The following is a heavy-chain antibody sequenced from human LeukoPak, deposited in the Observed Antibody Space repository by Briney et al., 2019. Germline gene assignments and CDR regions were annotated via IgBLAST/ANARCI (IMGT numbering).Heavy chain of an antibody. V-gene: IGHV3-7*01. D-gene: IGHD6-13*01. Sequence: GGSLRLSCAASGFTFSSYWMSWVRQAPGKGLECVANINQDGSKVYYVDSVKGRFTISRDKAKKSLFLRMNSLRAEDTAVYYCARPIYSSSWDAFNIWGQGTMVTVSS. J-gene: IGHJ3*02. CDR1: GFTFSSYW. CDR3: ARPIYSSSWDAFNI. CDR2: INQDGSKV.